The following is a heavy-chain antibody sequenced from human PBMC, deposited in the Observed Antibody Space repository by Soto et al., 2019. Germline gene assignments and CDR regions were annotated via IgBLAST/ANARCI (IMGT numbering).Heavy chain of an antibody. CDR3: ARGRDGDY. Sequence: QVPLVQSGAEVKKPGSSVKVSCQGSGYAFTTYGITWVRQAPGQGLEWMGWISAHNGNTNYAQKLQGRVTVTRDTSTSTAHMELRSLRYDDTAVYYCARGRDGDYWGQGALVTVSA. J-gene: IGHJ4*02. CDR1: GYAFTTYG. D-gene: IGHD6-6*01. V-gene: IGHV1-18*01. CDR2: ISAHNGNT.